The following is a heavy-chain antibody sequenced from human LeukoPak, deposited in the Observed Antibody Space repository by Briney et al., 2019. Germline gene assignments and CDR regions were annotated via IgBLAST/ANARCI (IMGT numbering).Heavy chain of an antibody. CDR2: IYYSGST. CDR1: GGSISSGDYY. J-gene: IGHJ5*02. D-gene: IGHD2-21*01. Sequence: SQTLSLTCTVSGGSISSGDYYWSWIRQPPGKGLEWIGYIYYSGSTYYNPSLNSRVTISVDTSKNQFSLKLSSVTAADTAVYYCAGDNCGGDCYYNWFDPWGQGTLVTVSS. CDR3: AGDNCGGDCYYNWFDP. V-gene: IGHV4-30-4*08.